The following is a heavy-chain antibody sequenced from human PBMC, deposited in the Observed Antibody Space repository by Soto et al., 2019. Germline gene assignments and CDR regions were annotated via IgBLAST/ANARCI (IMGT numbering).Heavy chain of an antibody. CDR3: AKDPALSPSFYYFDY. V-gene: IGHV3-23*01. Sequence: EVQLLESGGGLVQPGGSLRLSCAASGFTFSSYTMSWVRQAPGKGLEWVSAISGSGGSTYYADSVKGRFTISRDNSKNTLYLQMNSLRAEDTAVYYCAKDPALSPSFYYFDYWGQGTLVTVSS. D-gene: IGHD2-2*01. CDR1: GFTFSSYT. J-gene: IGHJ4*02. CDR2: ISGSGGST.